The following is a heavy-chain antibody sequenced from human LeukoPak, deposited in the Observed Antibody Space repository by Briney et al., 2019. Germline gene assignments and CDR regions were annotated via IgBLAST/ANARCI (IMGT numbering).Heavy chain of an antibody. CDR2: IYYSGST. D-gene: IGHD3-9*01. Sequence: SETLSLTCTVSGGSISSGDYYWSWIRQPPGKGLEWIGYIYYSGSTYYNPSLKSRVTISVDTSKNQFSLKLSSVTAADTAVYYCARVSWYDILTGYWGGIDYWGQGTLVTVSS. V-gene: IGHV4-30-4*01. J-gene: IGHJ4*02. CDR1: GGSISSGDYY. CDR3: ARVSWYDILTGYWGGIDY.